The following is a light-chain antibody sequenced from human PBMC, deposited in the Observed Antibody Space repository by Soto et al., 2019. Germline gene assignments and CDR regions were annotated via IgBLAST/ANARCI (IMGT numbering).Light chain of an antibody. V-gene: IGLV1-44*01. CDR1: SSNIGNNA. CDR3: AAWGDNLNGWV. Sequence: QSVLTQPPSASGTPGQRVTISCSGSSSNIGNNAVNWYQQFPGTAPKLLIYDNIQRPSGVPDRFSGSKSGTSAFLAISGLQSEDEADYYCAAWGDNLNGWVFGGGTKVTVL. J-gene: IGLJ3*02. CDR2: DNI.